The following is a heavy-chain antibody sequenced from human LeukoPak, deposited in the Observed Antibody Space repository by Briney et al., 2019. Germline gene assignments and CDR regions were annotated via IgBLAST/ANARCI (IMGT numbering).Heavy chain of an antibody. CDR2: ISYDGSNK. J-gene: IGHJ4*02. Sequence: GRSLRLSCAASGFTFSSYGMHWVRQAPGKGLEWVAVISYDGSNKYYADSVKGRFTISRDNSKNTLYLQMNSLRAEDTAVYYCAKVPLTVTTVYWGQGTLVTVSS. D-gene: IGHD4-11*01. CDR1: GFTFSSYG. CDR3: AKVPLTVTTVY. V-gene: IGHV3-30*18.